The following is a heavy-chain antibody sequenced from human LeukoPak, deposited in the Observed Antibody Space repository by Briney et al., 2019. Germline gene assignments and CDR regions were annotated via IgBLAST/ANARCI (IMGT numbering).Heavy chain of an antibody. CDR1: GYTFINYA. CDR2: INTNTGNP. Sequence: GASVKVSRKASGYTFINYAMNWVRQAPGQGLEWMGWINTNTGNPTYAQGFTGRFVFSFDTSVSTAYLQISSLKAEDTAVYYCASQYYYDSSGYYSFQHWGQGTLVTVSS. J-gene: IGHJ1*01. D-gene: IGHD3-22*01. V-gene: IGHV7-4-1*02. CDR3: ASQYYYDSSGYYSFQH.